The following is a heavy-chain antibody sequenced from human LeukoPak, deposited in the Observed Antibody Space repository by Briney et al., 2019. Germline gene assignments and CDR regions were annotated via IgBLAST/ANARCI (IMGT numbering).Heavy chain of an antibody. D-gene: IGHD4/OR15-4a*01. V-gene: IGHV3-53*01. CDR3: ARLWYGALSFDY. J-gene: IGHJ4*02. Sequence: GGSLRLSCAASGFTVSINYMSCVRQAPGKGLEWVSVIYSGGSTYYADSVKGRFTISRDNAKNTLYLQMNSLRAEDTAVYYCARLWYGALSFDYWGQGTLVTVSS. CDR1: GFTVSINY. CDR2: IYSGGST.